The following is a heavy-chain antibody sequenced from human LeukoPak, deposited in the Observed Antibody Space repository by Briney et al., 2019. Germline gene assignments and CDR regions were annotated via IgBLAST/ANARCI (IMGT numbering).Heavy chain of an antibody. CDR2: IYYSGST. D-gene: IGHD1-1*01. CDR3: ARDRLQLQS. Sequence: MPSETLSLTCTVSGGSISSSSYYWGWIRQPPGKGLEWIGSIYYSGSTYYNPSLKSRVTISVDTSKNQFSLKLRSVTAADTAVYYCARDRLQLQSWGQGTLVTVSS. CDR1: GGSISSSSYY. J-gene: IGHJ5*02. V-gene: IGHV4-39*07.